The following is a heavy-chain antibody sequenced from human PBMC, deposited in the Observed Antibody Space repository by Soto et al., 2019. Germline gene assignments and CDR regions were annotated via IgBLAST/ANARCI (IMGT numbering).Heavy chain of an antibody. CDR3: ATRHFWSGPWTDRRLGY. CDR2: ISHSGST. Sequence: SETLSLTCTVSGDSISSRHWWIWVRQPPGKGLEWIGQISHSGSTNYNPSLTSRVTISVDKSKNHFSLKLTSVTAADTAVYYCATRHFWSGPWTDRRLGYWGQGTLVTVSS. CDR1: GDSISSRHW. D-gene: IGHD3-3*02. J-gene: IGHJ4*02. V-gene: IGHV4-4*02.